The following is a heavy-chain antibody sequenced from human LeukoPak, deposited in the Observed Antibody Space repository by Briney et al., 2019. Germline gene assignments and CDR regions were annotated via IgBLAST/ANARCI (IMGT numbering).Heavy chain of an antibody. D-gene: IGHD2-2*01. Sequence: SETLSLTCAVYGGSFSGYYWSWIRQPPGKGLEWIGEINHSGSTNYNPSLKSRVTISVDTSKNQFSLKLSSVTAADTAVYYCARGKCSSTSCYARGWFDPWGQGTLVTVS. CDR3: ARGKCSSTSCYARGWFDP. CDR1: GGSFSGYY. CDR2: INHSGST. V-gene: IGHV4-34*01. J-gene: IGHJ5*02.